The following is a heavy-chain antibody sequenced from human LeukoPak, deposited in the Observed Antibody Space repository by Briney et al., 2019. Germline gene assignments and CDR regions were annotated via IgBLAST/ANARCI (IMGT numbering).Heavy chain of an antibody. CDR3: ARLVEGSSWYQYYYYYYGMDV. V-gene: IGHV3-7*03. Sequence: GGSLRLSCAASGFTFSSYWMSWVRQAPGKGLEWVANIKQDGSEKYYVDSVKGRFTISRDNAKNSLYLQMNSLRAGDTAVYYCARLVEGSSWYQYYYYYYGMDVWGKGTTVTVSS. CDR2: IKQDGSEK. D-gene: IGHD6-13*01. CDR1: GFTFSSYW. J-gene: IGHJ6*04.